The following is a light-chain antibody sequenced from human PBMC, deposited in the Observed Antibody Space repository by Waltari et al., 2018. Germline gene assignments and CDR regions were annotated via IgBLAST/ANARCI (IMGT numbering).Light chain of an antibody. CDR3: QTGGHGTWV. J-gene: IGLJ3*02. CDR1: SAHSTTT. Sequence: QLVLTQSPSASASLGASVKLPCTLSSAHSTTTIARLQQQPEKGPRYLMNVNSDGSHNKGVGIPDRFSGSSSGAERYLTISSLQSEDEADYYCQTGGHGTWVFGGGTRLTVL. CDR2: VNSDGSH. V-gene: IGLV4-69*01.